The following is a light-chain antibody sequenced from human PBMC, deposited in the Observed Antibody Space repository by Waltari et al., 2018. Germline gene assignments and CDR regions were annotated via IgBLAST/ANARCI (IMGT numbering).Light chain of an antibody. CDR1: TSNIGENY. Sequence: QSVLTQPPSVSAAPGQQVTISCSGSTSNIGENYVSWYQRLPGKDPRLLIFSNSERPSGIPDRFYGSKSDTSATLGITGLQTGDEADYYCATWDRILGAVIIGGGTKLTVL. V-gene: IGLV1-51*01. CDR3: ATWDRILGAVI. CDR2: SNS. J-gene: IGLJ2*01.